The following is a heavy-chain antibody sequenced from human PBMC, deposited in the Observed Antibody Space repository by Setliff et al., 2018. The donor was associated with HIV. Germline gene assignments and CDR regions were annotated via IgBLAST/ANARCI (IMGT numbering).Heavy chain of an antibody. V-gene: IGHV1-2*06. CDR3: AAYREGYCNGDNCYSGNAN. CDR2: INPNNGDT. D-gene: IGHD2-15*01. Sequence: ASLKVSCKASGYIFTGYYIHWVRQAPGQGLEWMGRINPNNGDTNSAQKFQGRVTMTTDKFTNIVYMELRSLRSDDTAVYYCAAYREGYCNGDNCYSGNANWGQGTLVTVSS. CDR1: GYIFTGYY. J-gene: IGHJ4*02.